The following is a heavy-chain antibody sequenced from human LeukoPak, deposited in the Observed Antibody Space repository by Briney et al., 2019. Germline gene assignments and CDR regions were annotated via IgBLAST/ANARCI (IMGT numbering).Heavy chain of an antibody. CDR1: GGSISSYY. J-gene: IGHJ3*02. CDR2: IYYRGST. Sequence: SETLSLTGTVSGGSISSYYWSWIRQPPGKGLEWIGFIYYRGSTNYTPSLKSRVTISVDTSKSQFSLKLSSVTAEDTAVYYCARTDYGDYGAFDIWGQGTMVTVSS. V-gene: IGHV4-59*01. D-gene: IGHD4-17*01. CDR3: ARTDYGDYGAFDI.